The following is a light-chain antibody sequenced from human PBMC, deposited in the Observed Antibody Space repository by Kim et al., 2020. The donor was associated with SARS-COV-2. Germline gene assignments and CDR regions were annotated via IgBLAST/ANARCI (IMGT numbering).Light chain of an antibody. Sequence: DIQMTQSPSSLSASAGDRVTITCRASQTISDYLNWYQHKPGKAPKVLIYAASSLQGGVPSRFSGSGSGTDFTLTISSLQPEDFATYYCQQSYSIPLTFGGGTKVDIK. CDR2: AAS. CDR1: QTISDY. CDR3: QQSYSIPLT. V-gene: IGKV1-39*01. J-gene: IGKJ4*01.